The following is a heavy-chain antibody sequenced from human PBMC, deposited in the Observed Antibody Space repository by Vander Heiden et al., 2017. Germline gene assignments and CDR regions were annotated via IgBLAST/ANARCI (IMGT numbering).Heavy chain of an antibody. CDR1: GGSISSGGYY. V-gene: IGHV4-31*03. J-gene: IGHJ4*01. CDR3: ARRTKEGSYFDY. CDR2: IYYSGST. Sequence: QVQLQESGPGLVKPSQTLSLTCTVSGGSISSGGYYWSWIRQHPGKGLEWIGYIYYSGSTYYNPALKSRVTISVDTSKKKFSLKLRSVTAADTAVYYSARRTKEGSYFDYWCHGTMVTVYS. D-gene: IGHD3-10*01.